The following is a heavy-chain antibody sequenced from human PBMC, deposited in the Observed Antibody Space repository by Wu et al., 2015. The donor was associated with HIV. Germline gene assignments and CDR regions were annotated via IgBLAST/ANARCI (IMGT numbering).Heavy chain of an antibody. V-gene: IGHV4-34*02. CDR1: GGSFSGYH. J-gene: IGHJ4*02. CDR3: VGGYCSGGTCHGFEY. Sequence: QVQLQQGDARLLRPSETLSLSCAVSGGSFSGYHWNWVRQSSGKGLEWIGQINQIGSTTYNPSLKSRVTISSDTFKKQFSLSLSSLTAADTAVYFCVGGYCSGGTCHGFEYWGQGTLVTVSS. D-gene: IGHD2-15*01. CDR2: INQIGST.